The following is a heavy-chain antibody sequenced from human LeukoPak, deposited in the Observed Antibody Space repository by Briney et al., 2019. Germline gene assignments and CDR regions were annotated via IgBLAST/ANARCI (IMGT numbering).Heavy chain of an antibody. CDR2: ISYDGSNK. Sequence: GRSLRPSCAASGFTFSGYAMHWVRQAPGKGLEWVAVISYDGSNKYYADSVKGRFTISRDNSKSTLYLLMDSLRGEDTAVYYCASAGQWELLSYYFDYWGQGTLVTVSS. V-gene: IGHV3-30*04. J-gene: IGHJ4*02. CDR3: ASAGQWELLSYYFDY. CDR1: GFTFSGYA. D-gene: IGHD1-26*01.